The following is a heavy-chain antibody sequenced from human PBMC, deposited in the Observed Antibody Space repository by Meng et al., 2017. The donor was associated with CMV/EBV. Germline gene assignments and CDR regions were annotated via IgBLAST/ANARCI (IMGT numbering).Heavy chain of an antibody. CDR1: GGSFSGYY. Sequence: QLPLQPWGAGLLKPSETRSLTCAGYGGSFSGYYWSWIRQPPGKGLEWIGEINHSGSTNYNPSLKSRVTISVDTSKNQFSLKLSSVTAADTAVYYCASSLTYPDYWGQGTLVTVSS. CDR2: INHSGST. CDR3: ASSLTYPDY. J-gene: IGHJ4*02. V-gene: IGHV4-34*01. D-gene: IGHD2-15*01.